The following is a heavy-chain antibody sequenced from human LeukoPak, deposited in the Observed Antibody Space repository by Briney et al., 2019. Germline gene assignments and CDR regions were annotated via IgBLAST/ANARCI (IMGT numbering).Heavy chain of an antibody. Sequence: GGSLRLSCAASGFTFSSYWMSWVRQAPGKGLEWVANIKQDGSEKHYVDSVKGRFTISRDNAKNSLYLQMNSLRAEDTAVYYCASRSSSWFDYYYGMDVWGQGTTVTVSS. J-gene: IGHJ6*02. CDR1: GFTFSSYW. D-gene: IGHD6-13*01. CDR2: IKQDGSEK. CDR3: ASRSSSWFDYYYGMDV. V-gene: IGHV3-7*01.